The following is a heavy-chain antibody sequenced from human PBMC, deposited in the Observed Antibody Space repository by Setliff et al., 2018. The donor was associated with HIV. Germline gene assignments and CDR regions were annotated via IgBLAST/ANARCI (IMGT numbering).Heavy chain of an antibody. CDR2: VNPEDGEK. D-gene: IGHD3-16*01. Sequence: ASVKVSCKTSGYFFSEFYIHWVQQAPGKGLEWVGRVNPEDGEKIYAEKFQGRVTITTDTSTDTAYMELSSLRFDDTAVYYCARSGGGWYNWFEPWGPGTPVTVSS. CDR1: GYFFSEFY. CDR3: ARSGGGWYNWFEP. V-gene: IGHV1-69-2*01. J-gene: IGHJ5*02.